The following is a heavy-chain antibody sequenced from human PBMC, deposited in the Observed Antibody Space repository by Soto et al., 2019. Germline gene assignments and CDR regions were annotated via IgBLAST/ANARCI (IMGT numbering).Heavy chain of an antibody. J-gene: IGHJ4*02. CDR3: VREGSAWSRGY. Sequence: GGSLRLSCATSGFTFSDYYMSWIFQAPGRGLEWVSYISPTGDTIYYADSVKGRVTVSRDNAKNSLYLEMNSLRAGDTAVYYCVREGSAWSRGYWGQGTMVTVSS. D-gene: IGHD6-19*01. V-gene: IGHV3-11*01. CDR2: ISPTGDTI. CDR1: GFTFSDYY.